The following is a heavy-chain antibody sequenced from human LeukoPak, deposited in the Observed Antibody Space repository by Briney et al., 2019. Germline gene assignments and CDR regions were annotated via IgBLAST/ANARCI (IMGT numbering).Heavy chain of an antibody. CDR1: GFTSNTYA. V-gene: IGHV3-64D*08. CDR2: VTSTGAST. Sequence: QAGGSLRLSCSASGFTSNTYAMHWVRQAPGKGLEYVSAVTSTGASTYYAGSVKGRFTISRDNSKNTLYLQMNSLRTEDTALYYCVKGFRNWGQGTLVTVSS. J-gene: IGHJ4*02. CDR3: VKGFRN.